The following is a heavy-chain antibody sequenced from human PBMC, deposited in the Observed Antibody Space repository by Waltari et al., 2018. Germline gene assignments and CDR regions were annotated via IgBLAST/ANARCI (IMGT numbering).Heavy chain of an antibody. V-gene: IGHV4-38-2*02. CDR1: GLSITSSFF. J-gene: IGHJ6*03. D-gene: IGHD1-1*01. Sequence: QVQLQESGPGLVKPSETLSLTCTIVGLSITSSFFLVWVRQTPGQGLECIGTVSNTGYTQYTPSFESRVTMSIDTSTDQFFVNLDSMTAADTAVYYCARVVPDKWNFPGYMDVWGKGTTVTVSS. CDR2: VSNTGYT. CDR3: ARVVPDKWNFPGYMDV.